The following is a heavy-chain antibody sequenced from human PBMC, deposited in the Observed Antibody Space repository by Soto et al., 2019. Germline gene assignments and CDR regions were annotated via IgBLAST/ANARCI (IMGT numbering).Heavy chain of an antibody. V-gene: IGHV4-34*01. J-gene: IGHJ4*02. CDR2: IKHGGST. CDR3: ATGFGNYDFWSGYYRSYFDY. D-gene: IGHD3-3*01. CDR1: GGSFSGYY. Sequence: ETLSRSGAVHGGSFSGYYWSGIRQPPGKGLDSIGGIKHGGSTNYNRSLKSRVTISLETSNNQFPLNLSSVTDADTAVYYCATGFGNYDFWSGYYRSYFDYWGQGTLVTVSS.